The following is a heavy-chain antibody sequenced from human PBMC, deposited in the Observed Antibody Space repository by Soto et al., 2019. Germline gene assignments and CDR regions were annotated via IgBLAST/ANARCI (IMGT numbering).Heavy chain of an antibody. CDR3: ANRLGGGGYAVMDV. CDR1: GFTFSSYG. V-gene: IGHV3-23*01. D-gene: IGHD5-12*01. J-gene: IGHJ6*02. Sequence: EVQLLESGGGLVQPGGSLRLSCAASGFTFSSYGMSWVRQAPGKGLEWVSGISASGGSTYYADSVKGRFTISRDNSKNTLYLQMNSLRDEDTVVYYCANRLGGGGYAVMDVWGQGTTVTVSS. CDR2: ISASGGST.